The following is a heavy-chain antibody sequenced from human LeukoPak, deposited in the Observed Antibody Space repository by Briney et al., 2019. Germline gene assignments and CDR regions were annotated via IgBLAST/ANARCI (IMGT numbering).Heavy chain of an antibody. Sequence: PGGSLRLSCAASGFTFSSYEMNWVRQAPARGLEWLSYISSSGGTTYYADSVKGRFTISRDNAKNSLYLQMSSLRVEDTAVYYCARAGRVAASGWGRHFDLWGRGTLVTVSS. V-gene: IGHV3-48*03. J-gene: IGHJ2*01. D-gene: IGHD3-10*01. CDR3: ARAGRVAASGWGRHFDL. CDR2: ISSSGGTT. CDR1: GFTFSSYE.